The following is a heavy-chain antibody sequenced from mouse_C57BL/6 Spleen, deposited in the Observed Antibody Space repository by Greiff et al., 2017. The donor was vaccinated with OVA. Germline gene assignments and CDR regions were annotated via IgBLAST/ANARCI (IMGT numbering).Heavy chain of an antibody. CDR2: ISYDGSN. D-gene: IGHD3-2*02. CDR1: GYSITSGYY. J-gene: IGHJ2*01. Sequence: DVQLVESGPGLVKPSQSLSLTCSVTGYSITSGYYWNWIRQFPGNKLEWMGYISYDGSNNYNPSLKNRISITRDTSKNQFFLKLNSVTTEDTATYYCARESSGYLFDYWGQGTTLTVSS. V-gene: IGHV3-6*01. CDR3: ARESSGYLFDY.